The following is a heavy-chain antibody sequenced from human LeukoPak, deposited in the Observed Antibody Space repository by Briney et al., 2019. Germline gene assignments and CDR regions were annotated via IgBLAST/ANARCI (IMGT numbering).Heavy chain of an antibody. D-gene: IGHD3-16*02. CDR2: INHSGST. CDR1: GGSFSGYY. V-gene: IGHV4-34*01. CDR3: ARHWTYYDYVWGSYRPYYFDY. Sequence: SETLSLTCAVYGGSFSGYYWSWIRQPPGKGLEWIGEINHSGSTNYNPSLKSRVTISVDTSKNQFSLRLSSVTAADTAVYYCARHWTYYDYVWGSYRPYYFDYWGQGTLVTVSS. J-gene: IGHJ4*02.